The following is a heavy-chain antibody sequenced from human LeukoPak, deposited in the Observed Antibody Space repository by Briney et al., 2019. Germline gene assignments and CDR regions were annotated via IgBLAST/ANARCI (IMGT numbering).Heavy chain of an antibody. J-gene: IGHJ4*02. V-gene: IGHV1-69*11. D-gene: IGHD3-16*02. CDR1: GGTFSSYA. CDR2: IIPILGTA. CDR3: ARDLYYDYVWGSYRLHFEY. Sequence: ASVKVSCKASGGTFSSYAISWVRQAPGQGLEWMGRIIPILGTANYAQKFQGRVTITTDESTSTAYMELSSLRSEDTAVYYCARDLYYDYVWGSYRLHFEYWGQGTLVTVSS.